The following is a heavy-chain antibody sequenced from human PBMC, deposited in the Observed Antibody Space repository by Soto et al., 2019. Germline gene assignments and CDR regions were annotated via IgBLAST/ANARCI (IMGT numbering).Heavy chain of an antibody. Sequence: SETLSLTCAVYGGSFSGYYWSWIRQPPGKGLEWIGEINHSGSTNYNPSLKSRVTISVDTSKNQFSLKLSSVTAADTAVYYCARGYCSGGSCYMGHANLPDYWGQGTLVTSPQ. CDR1: GGSFSGYY. J-gene: IGHJ4*02. V-gene: IGHV4-34*01. D-gene: IGHD2-15*01. CDR3: ARGYCSGGSCYMGHANLPDY. CDR2: INHSGST.